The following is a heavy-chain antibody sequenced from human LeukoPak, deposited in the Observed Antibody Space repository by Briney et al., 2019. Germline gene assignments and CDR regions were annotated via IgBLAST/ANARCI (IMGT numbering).Heavy chain of an antibody. V-gene: IGHV3-64D*06. CDR1: GFTFSSYA. CDR2: ISSNGGST. J-gene: IGHJ5*02. CDR3: VKEDSSSWYGNWFDP. D-gene: IGHD6-13*01. Sequence: PGGSLRLSCSASGFTFSSYAMHWVRHAPGKGLEYVSAISSNGGSTYYADSVKGRFTISRDNSKNTLYLQMSSLRAEDTAVYYCVKEDSSSWYGNWFDPWGQGTLVTVSS.